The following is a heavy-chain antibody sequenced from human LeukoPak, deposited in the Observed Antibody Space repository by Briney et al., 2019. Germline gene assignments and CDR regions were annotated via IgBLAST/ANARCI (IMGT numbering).Heavy chain of an antibody. CDR1: GFIVSTNY. Sequence: GGSLRLSCAASGFIVSTNYMGWVRQAPGKGLEWVSVIYNDDRTYFADSVKGRFTISRDNSKNTLYLQMNSLRAEDTAVYYCARDHKNGSGSSSYYYYGMDVWGQGTTVTVSS. J-gene: IGHJ6*02. V-gene: IGHV3-53*01. D-gene: IGHD3-10*01. CDR3: ARDHKNGSGSSSYYYYGMDV. CDR2: IYNDDRT.